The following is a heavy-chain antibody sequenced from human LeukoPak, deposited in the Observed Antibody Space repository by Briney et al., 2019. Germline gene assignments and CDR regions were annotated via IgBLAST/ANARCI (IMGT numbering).Heavy chain of an antibody. V-gene: IGHV1-8*01. Sequence: ASVKVSCKASGYTFTSYDINWVRQATGQGLEWMGWMNPNSGNTGYAQKFQGRVTMTEDTSTDTAYMELSSLRSEDTAVYYCATPLGRIAAAPQPPDYWGQGTLVTASS. D-gene: IGHD6-13*01. J-gene: IGHJ4*02. CDR3: ATPLGRIAAAPQPPDY. CDR1: GYTFTSYD. CDR2: MNPNSGNT.